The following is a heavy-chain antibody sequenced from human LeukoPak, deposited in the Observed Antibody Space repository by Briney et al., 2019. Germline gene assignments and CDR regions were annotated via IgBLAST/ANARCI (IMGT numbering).Heavy chain of an antibody. Sequence: TGGSLRLSCAASGFTFSDYSMNWVRQAPGMGLEWVPSISSRRTYISYADSVKGRFTISRDNAKNSLYLEMNSLRAEDTAVYYCVRDRSGSCPYYFDFWGQGTLVTASS. D-gene: IGHD1-26*01. CDR1: GFTFSDYS. CDR2: ISSRRTYI. J-gene: IGHJ4*02. V-gene: IGHV3-21*01. CDR3: VRDRSGSCPYYFDF.